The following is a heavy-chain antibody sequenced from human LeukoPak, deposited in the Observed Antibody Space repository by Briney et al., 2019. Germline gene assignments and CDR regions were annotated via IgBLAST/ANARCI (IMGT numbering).Heavy chain of an antibody. CDR1: GFTFSSYS. V-gene: IGHV3-74*01. J-gene: IGHJ4*02. Sequence: GGSLRLSCAASGFTFSSYSMNWVRQAPGKGLVWVSRINSDGSSTSYADSVKGRFTISRDNAKNTLYLQMNSLRAEDTAVYYCARVASAGSGRSNYYFDYWGQGTLVTVSS. CDR3: ARVASAGSGRSNYYFDY. D-gene: IGHD3-10*01. CDR2: INSDGSST.